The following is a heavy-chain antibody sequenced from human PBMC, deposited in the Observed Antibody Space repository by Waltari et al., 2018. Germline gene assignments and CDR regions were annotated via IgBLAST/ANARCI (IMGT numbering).Heavy chain of an antibody. D-gene: IGHD2-21*02. CDR1: GGSITSGSYY. V-gene: IGHV4-61*09. J-gene: IGHJ6*02. Sequence: QVQLQESGPGLVKPSQTLSLTRTVSGGSITSGSYYWSWLRLPPGKGLEWIGYIYTSGSTNYNPSLKSRVTISVDTSKNQFSLKLSSVTAADTAVYYCARGGNSWGTYYYYGMDVWGQGTTVTVSS. CDR3: ARGGNSWGTYYYYGMDV. CDR2: IYTSGST.